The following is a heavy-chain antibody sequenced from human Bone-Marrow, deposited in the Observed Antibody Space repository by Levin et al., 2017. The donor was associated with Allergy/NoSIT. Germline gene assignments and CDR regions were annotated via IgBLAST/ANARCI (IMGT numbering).Heavy chain of an antibody. V-gene: IGHV3-23*01. J-gene: IGHJ6*02. CDR2: ISGTTYST. Sequence: GGSLRLSCAASGFTFSSYAMSWVRQAPGKGLEWVSAISGTTYSTYYADSVKGRFTISRDNSKNTLYLQMNSLRVEDTAVYYCAKFNYQLVRANYFDYGMDVWGQGTTVTVSS. CDR1: GFTFSSYA. CDR3: AKFNYQLVRANYFDYGMDV. D-gene: IGHD6-6*01.